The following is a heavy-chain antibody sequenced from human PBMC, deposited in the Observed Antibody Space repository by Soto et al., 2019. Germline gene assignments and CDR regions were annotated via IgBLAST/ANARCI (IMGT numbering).Heavy chain of an antibody. J-gene: IGHJ4*02. Sequence: SETLSLTCTVSGGSISYYYLSWIRQPPGKGLEWIGYIYYGWSTNYNPSLKSRVTISVDTSKNQFSLKLISVTAADTAVYYCARDREYYDSSGLYFDYWGQGTLVTVSS. CDR1: GGSISYYY. D-gene: IGHD3-22*01. CDR2: IYYGWST. CDR3: ARDREYYDSSGLYFDY. V-gene: IGHV4-59*01.